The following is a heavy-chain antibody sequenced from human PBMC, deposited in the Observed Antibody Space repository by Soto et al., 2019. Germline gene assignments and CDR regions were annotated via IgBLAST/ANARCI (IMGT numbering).Heavy chain of an antibody. CDR3: TRHSKSGPFDH. Sequence: PGESLKISCKGSEYSFTSYWISWLRQMPGKGLEWMGRIDPSDSYTDYGPSFQGHVTISADKSISTAYLQWSSLEASDSAMYYCTRHSKSGPFDHWGQGTLVTVSS. CDR1: EYSFTSYW. V-gene: IGHV5-10-1*01. J-gene: IGHJ4*02. D-gene: IGHD3-22*01. CDR2: IDPSDSYT.